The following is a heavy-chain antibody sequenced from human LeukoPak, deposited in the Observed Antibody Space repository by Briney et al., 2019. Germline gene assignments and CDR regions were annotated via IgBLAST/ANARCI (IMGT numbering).Heavy chain of an antibody. CDR1: GFTFGTYA. CDR3: AKSGQYCSGGSCQNWFDP. J-gene: IGHJ5*02. Sequence: GRSLRLSCAASGFTFGTYAMHWVRQAPGKGLEWVSGISWDSGNTHYADSVKGRFTISRDNAKNSLYLQMNSLRVEDTALYYCAKSGQYCSGGSCQNWFDPWGQGTLVPVSS. CDR2: ISWDSGNT. D-gene: IGHD2-15*01. V-gene: IGHV3-9*01.